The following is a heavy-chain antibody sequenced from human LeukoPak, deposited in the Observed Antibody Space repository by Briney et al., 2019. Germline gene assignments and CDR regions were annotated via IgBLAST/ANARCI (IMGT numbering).Heavy chain of an antibody. CDR2: IYYSGST. V-gene: IGHV4-30-4*08. Sequence: SQTLSLTCTVSGGSISSGGYYWSWIRQPPGKALEWIGYIYYSGSTYYNPSLKSRVTISVDTSKNQFSLKLSSVTAADTAVYFCAGLGRGSYCFDYWGQATLVTVSS. CDR1: GGSISSGGYY. CDR3: AGLGRGSYCFDY. J-gene: IGHJ4*02. D-gene: IGHD1-26*01.